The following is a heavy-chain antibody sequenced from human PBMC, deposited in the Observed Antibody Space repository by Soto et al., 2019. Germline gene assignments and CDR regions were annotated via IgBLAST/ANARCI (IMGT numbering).Heavy chain of an antibody. Sequence: QLQLVQSASEMKRPGSSVSVACKASGGTFRNHAITWVRQAPGQGLEWMGGVIPFFDTAHYAQNFQDRVTIFADESTSPVFLELSSLKPEDTAVYFCASRRGNTYGNGMNVWCLGTTVTVSS. D-gene: IGHD4-17*01. CDR2: VIPFFDTA. V-gene: IGHV1-69*01. J-gene: IGHJ6*02. CDR3: ASRRGNTYGNGMNV. CDR1: GGTFRNHA.